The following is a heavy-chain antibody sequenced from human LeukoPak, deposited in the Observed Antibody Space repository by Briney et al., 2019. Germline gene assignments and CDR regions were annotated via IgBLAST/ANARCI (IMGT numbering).Heavy chain of an antibody. CDR2: IYYSGST. Sequence: SETLSLTCTVSGGSISSYYWSWIRQPPGKGLEWIGYIYYSGSTNYNPSLKSRVTISVDMSKNQFSLKLSSVTAADTAVYYCARGVVPAAIDAFDIWGQGTMVTVSS. CDR3: ARGVVPAAIDAFDI. V-gene: IGHV4-59*01. J-gene: IGHJ3*02. D-gene: IGHD2-2*01. CDR1: GGSISSYY.